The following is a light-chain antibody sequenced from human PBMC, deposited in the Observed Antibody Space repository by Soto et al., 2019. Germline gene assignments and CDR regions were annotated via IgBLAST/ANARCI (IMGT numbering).Light chain of an antibody. V-gene: IGKV1-5*01. CDR2: DAS. J-gene: IGKJ1*01. CDR3: QQYDYLWT. Sequence: DIQMTQSPSTLSASVGDRVTITCRASQSIGNWLAWYQQKPGKAPKLLIFDASSLESGVPSRFSGSGSGTDFALTISSLQPGDSATYYCQQYDYLWTFGQGTRVEIK. CDR1: QSIGNW.